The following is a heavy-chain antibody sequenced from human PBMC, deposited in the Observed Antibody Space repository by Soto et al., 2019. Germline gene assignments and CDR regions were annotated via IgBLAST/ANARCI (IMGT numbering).Heavy chain of an antibody. V-gene: IGHV4-4*02. D-gene: IGHD3-10*02. J-gene: IGHJ6*02. CDR2: IYHSGST. CDR3: ASVRGGYYYAMDV. Sequence: QVQLQESGPGLVKPSGTLSLTCAVSGGSISSSNWWTWVHQPPGKGLEWIGEIYHSGSTNYNPSLKSRVTISVDKSKNQFSLQLSSVTAADTAVYYCASVRGGYYYAMDVWRQGTTVTVSS. CDR1: GGSISSSNW.